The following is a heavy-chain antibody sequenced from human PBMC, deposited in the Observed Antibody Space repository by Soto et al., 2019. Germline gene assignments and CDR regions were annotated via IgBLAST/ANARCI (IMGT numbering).Heavy chain of an antibody. D-gene: IGHD2-2*01. CDR3: ARDGYCSSPSCYGTAAFDI. J-gene: IGHJ3*02. V-gene: IGHV3-7*01. CDR1: GFTFSSYW. Sequence: GGSXRLSCAASGFTFSSYWMSWVRQAPGKGLEWVANIKQDGSEKYYVDSVKGRFTISRDNAKNSLYLQMNSLRAEDTAVYYCARDGYCSSPSCYGTAAFDIWGQGTMVTVSS. CDR2: IKQDGSEK.